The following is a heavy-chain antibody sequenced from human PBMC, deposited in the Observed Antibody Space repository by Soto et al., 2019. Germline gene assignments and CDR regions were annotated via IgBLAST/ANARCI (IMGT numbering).Heavy chain of an antibody. J-gene: IGHJ6*02. CDR3: AGAAAARYYYYGMDV. CDR1: GFTFSSYG. CDR2: IWYGGSNK. D-gene: IGHD6-13*01. Sequence: GGSLRLSCAASGFTFSSYGMHWVRQAPGKGLEWVAVIWYGGSNKYYADSVKGRFTISRDNSKNTLYLQMNSLRAEDTAVYYCAGAAAARYYYYGMDVWGQGTTVTVSS. V-gene: IGHV3-33*01.